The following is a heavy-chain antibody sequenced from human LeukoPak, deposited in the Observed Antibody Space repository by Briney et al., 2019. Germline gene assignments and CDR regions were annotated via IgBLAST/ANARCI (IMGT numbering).Heavy chain of an antibody. CDR1: GYSFTTYW. Sequence: GEPLKISCKGSGYSFTTYWITWVRQMPGKGLEWMGRIDPSDSYTNYSPSFQGHVTISADKSISTAYLQWSSLKASDTAMYYCARVIHLGELSLYDYWGQGTLVTVSS. J-gene: IGHJ4*02. V-gene: IGHV5-10-1*01. CDR3: ARVIHLGELSLYDY. D-gene: IGHD3-16*02. CDR2: IDPSDSYT.